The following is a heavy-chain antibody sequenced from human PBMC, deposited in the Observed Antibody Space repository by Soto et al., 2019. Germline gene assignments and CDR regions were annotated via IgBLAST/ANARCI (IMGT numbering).Heavy chain of an antibody. D-gene: IGHD4-4*01. V-gene: IGHV1-2*04. CDR3: ARGHDKSNWAAHH. CDR1: GYTFTDHY. Sequence: VELVQSGAEVKKPGASVKVSCKASGYTFTDHYIHWVRQAPGQGLEWMGWINPKSGGTNYAQKFQGWVTMTRDTSTGTAYMEVNRLNSDDTAVYYCARGHDKSNWAAHHWGQGTLVTVSS. J-gene: IGHJ5*02. CDR2: INPKSGGT.